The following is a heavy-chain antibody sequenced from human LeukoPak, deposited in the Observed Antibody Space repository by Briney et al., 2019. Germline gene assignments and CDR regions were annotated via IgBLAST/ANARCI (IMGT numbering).Heavy chain of an antibody. CDR3: ATSIVGATLTDY. CDR2: ISAYNGNT. V-gene: IGHV1-18*01. J-gene: IGHJ4*02. Sequence: ASVKVSCKASGYTFTSYGISWVRQAPGQGLEWMGWISAYNGNTNYAQKLQGRVTMTTDTSTSTAYMELRSLRSDDTAVYYCATSIVGATLTDYWGQGTLVTVSS. D-gene: IGHD1-26*01. CDR1: GYTFTSYG.